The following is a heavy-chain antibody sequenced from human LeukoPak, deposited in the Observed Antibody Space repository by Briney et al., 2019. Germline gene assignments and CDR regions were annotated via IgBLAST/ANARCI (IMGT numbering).Heavy chain of an antibody. V-gene: IGHV3-23*01. Sequence: GGSLRLSCAASGCTFSNYAMTWVRQAPGKGLEWISVIGRSGGDIQYGDSVKGRFTTSRDNSKNTLYLQMNSLRVEDTAVYYCAKYAPPTTVVTRYFDYWGQGTLVTVS. CDR1: GCTFSNYA. D-gene: IGHD4-11*01. CDR2: IGRSGGDI. J-gene: IGHJ4*02. CDR3: AKYAPPTTVVTRYFDY.